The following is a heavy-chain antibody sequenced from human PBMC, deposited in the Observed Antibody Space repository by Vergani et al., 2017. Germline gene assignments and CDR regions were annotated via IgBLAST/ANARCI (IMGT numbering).Heavy chain of an antibody. CDR2: IHYSGNT. V-gene: IGHV4-30-4*08. D-gene: IGHD5-12*01. CDR1: GGSINSGDYY. Sequence: QVQLQESGPGLVKPSQTLSLTCTVSGGSINSGDYYWSWIRQPPGKGLEWIGYIHYSGNTYYNPSLKSRVTISVDTSKNKYSLTLSSVTAADTAVYYCARRGYSGYDNAVDNWGQGTMVTVSS. J-gene: IGHJ3*02. CDR3: ARRGYSGYDNAVDN.